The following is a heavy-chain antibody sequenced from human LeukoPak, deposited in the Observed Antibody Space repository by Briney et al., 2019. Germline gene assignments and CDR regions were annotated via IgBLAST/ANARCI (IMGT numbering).Heavy chain of an antibody. CDR2: IYYSGST. J-gene: IGHJ5*02. Sequence: SETLSLTCTVSGGSISGYYWSWIRQPPGKGLEWIGYIYYSGSTNYNPSLKSRVTISVDTSKNQFSLKLSSVTAADTAVYYCARTLGYCSSTSCHGPDWFDPWGQGTLVTVSS. D-gene: IGHD2-2*01. CDR3: ARTLGYCSSTSCHGPDWFDP. CDR1: GGSISGYY. V-gene: IGHV4-59*08.